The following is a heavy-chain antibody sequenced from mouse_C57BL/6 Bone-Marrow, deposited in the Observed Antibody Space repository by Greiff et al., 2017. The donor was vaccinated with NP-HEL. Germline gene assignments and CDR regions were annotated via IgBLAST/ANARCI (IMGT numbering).Heavy chain of an antibody. V-gene: IGHV5-4*01. J-gene: IGHJ2*01. D-gene: IGHD1-1*01. Sequence: DVKLVESGGGLVKPGGSLKLSCAASGFTFSSYAMSWVRQTPEKRLEWVATISDGGSYTYYPDNVKGRFTISRDNAKNNLYLQMSHLKSEDTAMYYCARDLLYYYGSSPFDYWGQGTTLTVSS. CDR3: ARDLLYYYGSSPFDY. CDR2: ISDGGSYT. CDR1: GFTFSSYA.